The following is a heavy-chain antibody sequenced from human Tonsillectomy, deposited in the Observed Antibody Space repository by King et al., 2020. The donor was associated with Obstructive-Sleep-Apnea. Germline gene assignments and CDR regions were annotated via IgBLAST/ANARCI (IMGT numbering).Heavy chain of an antibody. V-gene: IGHV3-30-3*01. Sequence: VQLVESGGGVVQPGRSLRLSCAGSAFTFSFYAMHWVRQAPGKGLEWVAAISYDGSNTYYADSVKGRFTVSRDNSKNTLYLQMNSLRPEDTAVYYCSREPDNYYYGSGSRDAFDIWGQGTMVTVSS. CDR1: AFTFSFYA. D-gene: IGHD3-10*01. CDR3: SREPDNYYYGSGSRDAFDI. J-gene: IGHJ3*02. CDR2: ISYDGSNT.